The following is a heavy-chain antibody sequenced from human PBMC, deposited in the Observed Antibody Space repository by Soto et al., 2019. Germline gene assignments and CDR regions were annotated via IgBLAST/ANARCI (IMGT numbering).Heavy chain of an antibody. CDR3: ARGDYGGNSIPVD. V-gene: IGHV3-74*01. D-gene: IGHD4-17*01. CDR2: INGDGSST. CDR1: GFTFITYW. J-gene: IGHJ4*02. Sequence: EVQLVESGGGLVQPGGSLRLSCAASGFTFITYWMHWVRQAPGKWLVWVSRINGDGSSTTNADSVRGRFTISKDNAKNTLYLQMHSLRAEDTARYYWARGDYGGNSIPVDWGEGTLVTVSS.